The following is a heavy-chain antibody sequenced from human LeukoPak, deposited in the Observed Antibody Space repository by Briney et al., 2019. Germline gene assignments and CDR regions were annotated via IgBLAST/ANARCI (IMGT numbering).Heavy chain of an antibody. J-gene: IGHJ4*02. V-gene: IGHV4-4*09. CDR2: IYPGANT. D-gene: IGHD6-19*01. CDR3: ARGGSSGWYVRY. CDR1: GGSISSYY. Sequence: SETLSLTCTVSGGSISSYYWSWIRQPPGKGLEWIGYIYPGANTYYHPSLKSRVTISVDRSQNQFSLNLSSVTAADTAVYYCARGGSSGWYVRYWGQGTLVIVSS.